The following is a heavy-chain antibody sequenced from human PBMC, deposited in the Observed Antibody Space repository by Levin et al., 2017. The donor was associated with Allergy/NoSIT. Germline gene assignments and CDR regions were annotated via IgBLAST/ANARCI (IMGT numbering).Heavy chain of an antibody. CDR1: GGSMTSNHHL. J-gene: IGHJ4*02. Sequence: GSLRLSCTVSGGSMTSNHHLWGWIRQPPQKGLEWIGIIYYSGSTYYNPSLNSRVTISVDTSKNQFSLRLSSVTAADTAVYYCARAVTDCYHVSCGKCWADSWGQGTLVTVSS. CDR3: ARAVTDCYHVSCGKCWADS. CDR2: IYYSGST. D-gene: IGHD2-2*01. V-gene: IGHV4-39*07.